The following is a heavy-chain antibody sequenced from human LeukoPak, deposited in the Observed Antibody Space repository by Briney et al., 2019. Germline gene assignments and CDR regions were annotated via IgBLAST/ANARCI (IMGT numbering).Heavy chain of an antibody. V-gene: IGHV3-23*01. CDR1: GFTFSSYA. CDR3: AKWGGYYYDSSGYYYGS. Sequence: PGGSLRLSCAASGFTFSSYAMSWVRQAPGKGLEWVSAISGSGGSTYYADSVKGQFTISRDNSKNTLYLQMNSLRAEDTAVYYCAKWGGYYYDSSGYYYGSWGQGTLVTVSS. CDR2: ISGSGGST. D-gene: IGHD3-22*01. J-gene: IGHJ5*02.